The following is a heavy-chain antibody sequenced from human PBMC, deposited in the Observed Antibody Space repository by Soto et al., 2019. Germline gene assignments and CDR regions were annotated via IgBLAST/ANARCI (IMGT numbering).Heavy chain of an antibody. J-gene: IGHJ4*01. CDR1: EFTFSAYA. CDR3: SKGVREQWLMAIDY. CDR2: SFGSGSGP. Sequence: GSLRLSCAASEFTFSAYAMSWVRQAPGRGLEWVSGSFGSGSGPLYADSVRGRFTISRDNSKNMLYLQMNSLRAEDTAVYYCSKGVREQWLMAIDYWGQGALVTVSS. D-gene: IGHD6-19*01. V-gene: IGHV3-23*01.